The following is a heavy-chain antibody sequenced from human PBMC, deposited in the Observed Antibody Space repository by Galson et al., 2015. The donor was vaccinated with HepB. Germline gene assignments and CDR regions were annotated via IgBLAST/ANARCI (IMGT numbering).Heavy chain of an antibody. CDR1: GFTVSSNY. J-gene: IGHJ4*02. CDR2: IYSGGST. D-gene: IGHD6-19*01. CDR3: ARDRESSGWSGFDY. V-gene: IGHV3-53*01. Sequence: SLRLSCAASGFTVSSNYMSWVRQAPGKGLEWVSVIYSGGSTYYADSVKGRFTISRDNSKNTLYLQMNSLRAEDTAVYYCARDRESSGWSGFDYWGQGTLVTVSS.